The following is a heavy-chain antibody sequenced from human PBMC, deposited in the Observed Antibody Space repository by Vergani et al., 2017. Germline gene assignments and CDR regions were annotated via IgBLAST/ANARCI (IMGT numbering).Heavy chain of an antibody. V-gene: IGHV1-46*01. J-gene: IGHJ3*02. Sequence: QVQLVQSGAEVKKPGASVKVSCKASGYTFTSYYMHWVRQAPGQGLEWMGIINPSGGSTSYAQKFQGRVTMTRDTSTSTVYMELSSLRSEDTAVYYCARARGGYYAYDAFDIWGQGTMVTVSS. CDR3: ARARGGYYAYDAFDI. CDR2: INPSGGST. D-gene: IGHD3-22*01. CDR1: GYTFTSYY.